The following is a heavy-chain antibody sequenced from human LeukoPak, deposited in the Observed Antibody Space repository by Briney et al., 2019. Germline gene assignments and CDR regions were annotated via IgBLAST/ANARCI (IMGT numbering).Heavy chain of an antibody. CDR3: AKDGVYDFWSGYYPAYFDY. J-gene: IGHJ4*02. CDR1: GFTFDDYA. V-gene: IGHV3-9*01. D-gene: IGHD3-3*01. CDR2: ISWNSGSI. Sequence: GGSLRLSCAASGFTFDDYAMHWVRHAPGKGLEWVSGISWNSGSIGYADSVKGRFTISRDNAKNSLYLQMNSLRAEDTALYYCAKDGVYDFWSGYYPAYFDYWGQGTLVTVSS.